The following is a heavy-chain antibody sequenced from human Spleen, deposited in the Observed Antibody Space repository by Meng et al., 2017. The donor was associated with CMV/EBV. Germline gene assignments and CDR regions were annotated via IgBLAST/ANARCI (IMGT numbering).Heavy chain of an antibody. CDR1: GYTFTSYA. Sequence: ASVKVSCKASGYTFTSYAMHWVRQAPGQRLEWMGWSNAGNGNTKYSQKFQGRVTMTRDTSTSTVYMELSSLRSEDTAVYYCARDRPSYDFWSGYDYYYYGMDVWGQGTTVTVSS. J-gene: IGHJ6*02. CDR3: ARDRPSYDFWSGYDYYYYGMDV. CDR2: SNAGNGNT. V-gene: IGHV1-3*01. D-gene: IGHD3-3*01.